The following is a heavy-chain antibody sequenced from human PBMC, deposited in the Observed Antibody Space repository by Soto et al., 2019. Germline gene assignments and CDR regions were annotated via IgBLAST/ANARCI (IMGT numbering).Heavy chain of an antibody. J-gene: IGHJ6*02. CDR2: IWYDGSNK. CDR1: GFTFSSYG. CDR3: ARAPGGVPADV. Sequence: PGGSLRLSCAASGFTFSSYGMHWVRQAPGKGLEWVAVIWYDGSNKYYADSVKGRFTISRDNSKNTLYLQMNSLRAEDTAVYYCARAPGGVPADVWGQGTTGTVSS. V-gene: IGHV3-33*01. D-gene: IGHD2-2*01.